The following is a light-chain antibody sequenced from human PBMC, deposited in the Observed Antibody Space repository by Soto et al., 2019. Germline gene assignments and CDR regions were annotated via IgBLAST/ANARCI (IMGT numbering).Light chain of an antibody. CDR1: QSVSTR. CDR3: QQCYMGWT. V-gene: IGKV1-5*02. CDR2: DAS. J-gene: IGKJ1*01. Sequence: DIQMTQSPSSLSSCLVDRVSMLCRASQSVSTRLAWYQQKPGKAPKVLIYDASSWAGGVPSRFTGSGSETEFTLTITSLQPEDFGTYYCQQCYMGWTFGQGTKVDI.